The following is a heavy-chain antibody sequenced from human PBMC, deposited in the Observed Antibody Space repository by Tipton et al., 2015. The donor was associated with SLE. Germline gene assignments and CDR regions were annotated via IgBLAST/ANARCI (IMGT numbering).Heavy chain of an antibody. CDR3: ARSIPLAIAVAGTLAFDI. J-gene: IGHJ3*02. CDR2: IYYSGST. Sequence: TLSLTCAVYGGSFSGYYWSWIRQPPGKGLEWIGEIYYSGSTNYNPSPKSRVTISVDTSKNQFSLKLSSVTAADTAVYYCARSIPLAIAVAGTLAFDIWGQGTMVTVSS. V-gene: IGHV4-34*01. CDR1: GGSFSGYY. D-gene: IGHD6-19*01.